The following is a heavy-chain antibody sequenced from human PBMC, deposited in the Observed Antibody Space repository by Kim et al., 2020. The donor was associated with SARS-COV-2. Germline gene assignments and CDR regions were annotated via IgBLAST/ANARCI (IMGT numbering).Heavy chain of an antibody. CDR1: GFTFSSYA. CDR3: AKGELYYDFWRGQMPDY. D-gene: IGHD3-3*01. CDR2: ISGSGGST. J-gene: IGHJ4*02. Sequence: GGSLRLSCAASGFTFSSYAMSWVRQAPGKGLEWVSAISGSGGSTYYADSVKGRFTISRDNSKNTLYLQMNSLRAEDTAVYYCAKGELYYDFWRGQMPDYWGQGTLVTVSS. V-gene: IGHV3-23*01.